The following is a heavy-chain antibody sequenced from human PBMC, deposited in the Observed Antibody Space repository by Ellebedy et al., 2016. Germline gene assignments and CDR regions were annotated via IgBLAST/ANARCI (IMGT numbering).Heavy chain of an antibody. CDR1: GFTFSDYY. V-gene: IGHV3-11*05. D-gene: IGHD3-10*01. J-gene: IGHJ4*02. CDR2: ISSSSSYT. CDR3: ARVGITMVRGVHFDY. Sequence: GGSLRLSXAASGFTFSDYYMSWIRQAPGKGLEWVSYISSSSSYTNYADSVKGRFTISRDNAKNSLYLQMNSLRAEDTAVYYCARVGITMVRGVHFDYWGQGTLVTVSS.